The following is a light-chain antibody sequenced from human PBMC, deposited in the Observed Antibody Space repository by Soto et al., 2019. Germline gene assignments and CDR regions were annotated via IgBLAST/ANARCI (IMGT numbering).Light chain of an antibody. CDR3: SSYAGINTYVV. CDR1: SSDIGAYNY. J-gene: IGLJ2*01. Sequence: QSALTQPPSASGSPGQSVTISCTGTSSDIGAYNYVSWYQQHPGKAPKLMIYEVSRRPSGVPDRFSGSTSGNTASLTVSGLQAEDEADYYCSSYAGINTYVVFGGGTKLTFL. CDR2: EVS. V-gene: IGLV2-8*01.